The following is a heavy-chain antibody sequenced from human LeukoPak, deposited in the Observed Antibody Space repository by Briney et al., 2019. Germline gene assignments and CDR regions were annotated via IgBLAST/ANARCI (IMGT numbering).Heavy chain of an antibody. CDR2: IYWDDDK. CDR1: GFSLSTSEVG. D-gene: IGHD2-21*01. J-gene: IGHJ3*02. V-gene: IGHV2-5*02. CDR3: AHRRDGDVLVRPNDAFDI. Sequence: SGPTLVKPTQTLTLTCTFSGFSLSTSEVGVGWIRQPPGKALEWLALIYWDDDKRYSPSLKSRLTITKDTSKNQVVLTMTNMDPVDTATYYCAHRRDGDVLVRPNDAFDIWGQGTMVTVSS.